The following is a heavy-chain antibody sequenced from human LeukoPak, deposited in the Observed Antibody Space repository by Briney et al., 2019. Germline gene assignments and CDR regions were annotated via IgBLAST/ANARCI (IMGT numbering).Heavy chain of an antibody. J-gene: IGHJ5*02. CDR3: ARDPYSGSYYNSNWFDT. CDR1: GYTFTGYY. D-gene: IGHD3-10*01. Sequence: ASVKVSCKASGYTFTGYYMHWVRQAPGQGLEWMGWINPNSGGTNYAQKSQGRVTMTRDTSISTAYMELSRLRSDDTAVYYCARDPYSGSYYNSNWFDTWGQGTLVTVSS. V-gene: IGHV1-2*02. CDR2: INPNSGGT.